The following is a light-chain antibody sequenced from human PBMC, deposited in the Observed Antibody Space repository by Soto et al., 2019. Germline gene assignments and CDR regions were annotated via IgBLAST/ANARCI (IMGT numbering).Light chain of an antibody. Sequence: QSALTQPRSVSGSPGQSVTISCTGTSSDVGYYTYVSWYQQHPGKAPKLIIYDVTKRPSGVPDRFSGSKSGNTASLTISGLLAEDEADYYCCSYAGSFPWVFGGGTKLTVL. V-gene: IGLV2-11*01. CDR1: SSDVGYYTY. CDR3: CSYAGSFPWV. CDR2: DVT. J-gene: IGLJ3*02.